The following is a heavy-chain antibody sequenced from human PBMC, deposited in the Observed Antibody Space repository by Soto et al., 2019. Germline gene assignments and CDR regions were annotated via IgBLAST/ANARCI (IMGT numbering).Heavy chain of an antibody. V-gene: IGHV1-69*04. Sequence: SVKVSCKASGGTFSNHIITWVRQAPGQGPEWMGRIIPMLDITNYAQNFQGRVTLTADKSTTTAYMEVSSLRPEDTAVYYCARDGRNIYSSREVWDFDYWGQGTLVTVSS. CDR2: IIPMLDIT. D-gene: IGHD1-26*01. CDR1: GGTFSNHI. J-gene: IGHJ4*02. CDR3: ARDGRNIYSSREVWDFDY.